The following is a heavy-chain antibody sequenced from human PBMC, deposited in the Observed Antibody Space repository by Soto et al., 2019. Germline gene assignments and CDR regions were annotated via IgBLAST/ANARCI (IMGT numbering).Heavy chain of an antibody. Sequence: EVQLVESGGGLVQPGGSLRLSCTASGFTFNTYWMNWVRQAPGKGLEWVANIKEDGSEEYYVDSVKGRFTISRDNAKNSLYLDMNSLRGEDTAMYYCARDWGAPGRGSAFGYYHHFGMDVWGQGTTVTVPS. V-gene: IGHV3-7*05. CDR3: ARDWGAPGRGSAFGYYHHFGMDV. D-gene: IGHD3-16*01. J-gene: IGHJ6*02. CDR1: GFTFNTYW. CDR2: IKEDGSEE.